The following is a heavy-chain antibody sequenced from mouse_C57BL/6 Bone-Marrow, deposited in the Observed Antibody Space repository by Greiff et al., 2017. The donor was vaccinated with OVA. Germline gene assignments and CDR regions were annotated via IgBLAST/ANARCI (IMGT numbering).Heavy chain of an antibody. Sequence: VQLQQSGAELARPGASVKLSCKASGYTFTSYGISWVKQRTGQGLEWIGEIYPRSGNTYYNEKFKGKATLTADKSSSTAYMELRSLTSEDSAVYFCARRGYSNSYYYAMDYWGQGTSVTVSS. CDR1: GYTFTSYG. D-gene: IGHD2-5*01. V-gene: IGHV1-81*01. J-gene: IGHJ4*01. CDR2: IYPRSGNT. CDR3: ARRGYSNSYYYAMDY.